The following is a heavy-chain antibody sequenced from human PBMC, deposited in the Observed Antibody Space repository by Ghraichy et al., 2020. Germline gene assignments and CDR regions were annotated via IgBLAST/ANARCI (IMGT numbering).Heavy chain of an antibody. CDR2: ISSSSSTI. D-gene: IGHD4-17*01. J-gene: IGHJ4*02. CDR3: ARDPLNDYGDYESPSFDY. V-gene: IGHV3-48*02. CDR1: GFTFSSYS. Sequence: GGSLRLSCAASGFTFSSYSMNWVRQAPGKGLEWVSYISSSSSTIYYADSVKGRFTISRDNAKNSLYLQMNSLRDEDTAVYYCARDPLNDYGDYESPSFDYWGQGTLVTVSS.